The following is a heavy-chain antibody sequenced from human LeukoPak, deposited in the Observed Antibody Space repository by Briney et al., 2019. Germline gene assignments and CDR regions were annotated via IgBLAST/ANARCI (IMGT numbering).Heavy chain of an antibody. J-gene: IGHJ5*02. CDR3: ARDLPVLVRGVITS. Sequence: GGSLRLSCAASGFTVSSNYMSWVRQAPGKGLEWVPVIYSGGSTYYADSVKGRFTISRDNSKNTLYLQMNSLRAEDTAVYYCARDLPVLVRGVITSWGQGTLVTVSS. D-gene: IGHD3-10*01. CDR1: GFTVSSNY. CDR2: IYSGGST. V-gene: IGHV3-66*02.